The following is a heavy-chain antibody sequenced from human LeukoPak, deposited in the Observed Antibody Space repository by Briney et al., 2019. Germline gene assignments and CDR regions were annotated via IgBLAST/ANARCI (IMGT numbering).Heavy chain of an antibody. V-gene: IGHV4-59*01. J-gene: IGHJ6*03. CDR2: VSYGGRP. CDR3: AKEGPERRSNFHYYMDV. CDR1: GGSISINY. Sequence: PSETLSLTCTVSGGSISINYWSWLRQPPGKGLEWIGYVSYGGRPKYNPSLKSRVTISLETSRNQFSLKLNSVTAADTAVYFCAKEGPERRSNFHYYMDVWGKGTTVTVSS. D-gene: IGHD1-1*01.